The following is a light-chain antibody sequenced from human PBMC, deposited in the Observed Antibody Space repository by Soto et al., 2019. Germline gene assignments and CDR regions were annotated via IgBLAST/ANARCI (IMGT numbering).Light chain of an antibody. CDR1: SSDVGGYNY. J-gene: IGLJ1*01. V-gene: IGLV2-11*01. Sequence: QSALTQPXSVSXSPGQSVTIXCTGTSSDVGGYNYVSWYQQHPGKAPKLMIYDVSKRPSGVPDRFSGSKSGNTASLTISGLQAEDEADYYCCSYAGSYVFGTGTKLTVL. CDR3: CSYAGSYV. CDR2: DVS.